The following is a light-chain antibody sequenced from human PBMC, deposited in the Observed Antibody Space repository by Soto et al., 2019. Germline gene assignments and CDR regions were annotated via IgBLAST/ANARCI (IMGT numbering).Light chain of an antibody. V-gene: IGKV1-27*01. CDR1: QGISNS. J-gene: IGKJ1*01. CDR3: QKYNSAPRT. Sequence: DIQMTQSPSSLSASVGDRVPITCRASQGISNSLAWYQQKPGKVPKLLIYAASTLQSGVPSRFSGSGSGTDFTLNISSLQPEDVATYYCQKYNSAPRTFGQGTKVEIK. CDR2: AAS.